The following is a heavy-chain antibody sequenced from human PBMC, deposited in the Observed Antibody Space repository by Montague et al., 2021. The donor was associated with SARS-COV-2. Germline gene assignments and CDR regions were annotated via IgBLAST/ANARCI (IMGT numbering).Heavy chain of an antibody. V-gene: IGHV4-59*01. J-gene: IGHJ3*02. CDR2: IYYSGST. D-gene: IGHD3-22*01. Sequence: SENLSLTCTVSGGSISSYYWSWIRQPPGKGLEWIGYIYYSGSTNYNPPLKSRVTISVDTSKNQFSLKLSSVTAADTAVYYCAREVRYYYDSSGPGAFDIWGQGTMVTVSS. CDR1: GGSISSYY. CDR3: AREVRYYYDSSGPGAFDI.